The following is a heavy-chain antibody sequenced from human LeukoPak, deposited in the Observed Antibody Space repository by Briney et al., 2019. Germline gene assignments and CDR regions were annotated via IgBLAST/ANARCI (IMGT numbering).Heavy chain of an antibody. Sequence: GGSLRLSCAASGFTVSSNYMSWVRQAPGKGLEWVSVIYSGGSTYYADSVKGRFTISRDNSKNTLYLQMHSLRAEDTAVYYCARGDDSSGYDAFDIWGQGTMVTVSS. V-gene: IGHV3-53*01. J-gene: IGHJ3*02. CDR3: ARGDDSSGYDAFDI. CDR2: IYSGGST. CDR1: GFTVSSNY. D-gene: IGHD3-22*01.